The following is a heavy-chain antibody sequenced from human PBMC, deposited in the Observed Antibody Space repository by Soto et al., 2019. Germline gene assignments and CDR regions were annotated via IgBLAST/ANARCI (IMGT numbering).Heavy chain of an antibody. Sequence: SETLSLTCTVSGGSISSSSYYWGWIRQPPGKGLEWIGSIYYSGSTYYNPSLKSRVTISVDTSKNQFSLKLSSVTAADTAVYYCARRLAAAGIFDYWGQGTLVTVSS. CDR3: ARRLAAAGIFDY. V-gene: IGHV4-39*01. J-gene: IGHJ4*02. CDR2: IYYSGST. CDR1: GGSISSSSYY. D-gene: IGHD6-13*01.